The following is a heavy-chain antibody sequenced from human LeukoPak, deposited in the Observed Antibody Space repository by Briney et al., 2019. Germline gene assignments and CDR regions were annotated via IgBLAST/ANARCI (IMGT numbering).Heavy chain of an antibody. V-gene: IGHV3-23*01. CDR1: GFTFSSYA. J-gene: IGHJ3*02. CDR3: AKDLGSSWYIDAFDI. D-gene: IGHD6-13*01. CDR2: ISGSGGRT. Sequence: GGSLRLSCAASGFTFSSYAMSWVRQAPGKGLEWVSAISGSGGRTYYADSVKGRFTSSRDNSKNTLYLQMNSLRAEDTAVYYCAKDLGSSWYIDAFDIWGQGTMVTVSS.